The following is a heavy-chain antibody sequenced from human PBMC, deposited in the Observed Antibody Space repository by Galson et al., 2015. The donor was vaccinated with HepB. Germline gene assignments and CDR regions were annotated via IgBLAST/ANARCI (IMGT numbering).Heavy chain of an antibody. J-gene: IGHJ4*02. CDR1: GFAFDDYG. CDR3: ARVVTGNDYFDS. V-gene: IGHV3-9*01. CDR2: VSWNSGVI. Sequence: SLRLSCAASGFAFDDYGMHWVRQAPGKGLEWVSGVSWNSGVIDYADSVKGRFTISRDNARSSLYLQMKSLRPEDTAFYYCARVVTGNDYFDSWGQGTLVTVSS. D-gene: IGHD6-19*01.